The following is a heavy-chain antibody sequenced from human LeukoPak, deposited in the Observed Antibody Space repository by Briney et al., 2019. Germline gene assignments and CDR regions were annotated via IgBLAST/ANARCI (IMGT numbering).Heavy chain of an antibody. D-gene: IGHD5-12*01. CDR3: ARIDIVALAPIDY. Sequence: GGAVRVSCKASGYTFTSYGKSGGGQGPGEGVEGGGWISAYNGNTNYAQKLQGRVTMTTDTSTSTAYMELRSLRSDDTAVYYCARIDIVALAPIDYWGQGTLVTVSS. CDR2: ISAYNGNT. V-gene: IGHV1-18*01. CDR1: GYTFTSYG. J-gene: IGHJ4*02.